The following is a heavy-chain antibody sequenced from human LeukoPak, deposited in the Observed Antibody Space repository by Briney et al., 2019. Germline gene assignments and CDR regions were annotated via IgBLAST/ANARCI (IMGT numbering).Heavy chain of an antibody. Sequence: GASVKVSCKASGYTFTSYDINWVRQATGQGLEWMGWMNPNSGNTGYAQKFQGRVTITRNTSISTAYMELSSLRSEDTAVYYCARDHKSNYYDSSGFLEHWGQGTLVTVSS. CDR3: ARDHKSNYYDSSGFLEH. V-gene: IGHV1-8*03. D-gene: IGHD3-22*01. J-gene: IGHJ1*01. CDR2: MNPNSGNT. CDR1: GYTFTSYD.